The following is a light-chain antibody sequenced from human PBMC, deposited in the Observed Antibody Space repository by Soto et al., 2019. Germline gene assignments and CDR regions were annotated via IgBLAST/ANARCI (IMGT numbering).Light chain of an antibody. CDR1: QSVSSN. CDR3: QQYNNMPPYT. J-gene: IGKJ2*01. CDR2: GAS. Sequence: EIVMTQSPATLSVSPGDRATLSCRASQSVSSNLAWYQQKPGQAPRLLIYGASTRATGIPARFSGSGSGTEFTLTISSLQSEDFVVYYCQQYNNMPPYTFGQGTKLEIK. V-gene: IGKV3-15*01.